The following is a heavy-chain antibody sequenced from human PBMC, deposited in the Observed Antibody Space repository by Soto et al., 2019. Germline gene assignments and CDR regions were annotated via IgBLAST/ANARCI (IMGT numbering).Heavy chain of an antibody. CDR2: IYWDDDK. CDR3: AHLVVAGITYYFAS. Sequence: QITLKESGPTLVKPTQTLTLTCTFSGFSLSTSGVGVGWIRQPPGKALEWHTFIYWDDDKRHSPFLKSRLTITKDTSKSQVVLTMANMDPVDTATYYCAHLVVAGITYYFASWGQGTLVTVSS. V-gene: IGHV2-5*02. CDR1: GFSLSTSGVG. D-gene: IGHD2-15*01. J-gene: IGHJ4*02.